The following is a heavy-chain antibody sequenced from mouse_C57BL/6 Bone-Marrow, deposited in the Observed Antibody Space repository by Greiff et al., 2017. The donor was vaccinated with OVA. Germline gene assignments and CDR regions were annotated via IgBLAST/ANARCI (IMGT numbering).Heavy chain of an antibody. V-gene: IGHV1-69*01. J-gene: IGHJ1*03. Sequence: QVQLQQPGAELVMPGASVKLSCKASGYTFTSYWMHWVKQRPGQGLEWIGEIDPSDSYTNYNQKFKGKSTLTVDKSSSTAYMQLSSLTSEDSAVYYCARSYYYGSSPWYVDVWGTGTTVTVSS. CDR3: ARSYYYGSSPWYVDV. CDR1: GYTFTSYW. D-gene: IGHD1-1*01. CDR2: IDPSDSYT.